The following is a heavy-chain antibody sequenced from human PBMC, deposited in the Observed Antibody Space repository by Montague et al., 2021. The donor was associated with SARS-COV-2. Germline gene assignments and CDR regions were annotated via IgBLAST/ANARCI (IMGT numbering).Heavy chain of an antibody. D-gene: IGHD3-3*01. CDR1: GGSICSGGYY. J-gene: IGHJ4*02. V-gene: IGHV4-31*03. CDR3: ARASGKKTIFGVVISYFDY. CDR2: IYYSGST. Sequence: TLSLTCTVSGGSICSGGYYWSWIRQHPGKGLEWIGYIYYSGSTYYNPSLKSRVTISVDTSKNQFSLKLSSVTAADTAVYYCARASGKKTIFGVVISYFDYWGQGTLVTVSS.